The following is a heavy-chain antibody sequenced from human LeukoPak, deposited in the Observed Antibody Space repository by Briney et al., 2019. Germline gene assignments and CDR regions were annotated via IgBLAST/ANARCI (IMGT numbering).Heavy chain of an antibody. J-gene: IGHJ6*02. D-gene: IGHD1-26*01. CDR1: GYTFTDYY. CDR2: MNPNSGGT. CDR3: ARGGELLNYYHSMDV. V-gene: IGHV1-2*04. Sequence: ASVRVSCKASGYTFTDYYMHWVRRAPGQGLEWMGWMNPNSGGTNYAQKFQGWVTMTRDTSISTAYMELRRLRSDDTAVYYCARGGELLNYYHSMDVWGQGTTVTVSS.